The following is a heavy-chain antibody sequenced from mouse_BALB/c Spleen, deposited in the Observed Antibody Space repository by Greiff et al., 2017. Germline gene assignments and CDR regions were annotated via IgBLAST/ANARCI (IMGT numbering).Heavy chain of an antibody. V-gene: IGHV5-6*01. J-gene: IGHJ2*01. CDR3: ARHWGWLLEYYFDY. CDR2: ISSGGSYT. Sequence: EVQVVESGGDLVKPGGSLKLSCAASGFTFSSYGMSWVRQTPDKRLEWVATISSGGSYTYYPDSVKGRFTISRDNANNTLYLQMSSLKSEDTAMYYCARHWGWLLEYYFDYWGQGTTLTVSS. D-gene: IGHD2-3*01. CDR1: GFTFSSYG.